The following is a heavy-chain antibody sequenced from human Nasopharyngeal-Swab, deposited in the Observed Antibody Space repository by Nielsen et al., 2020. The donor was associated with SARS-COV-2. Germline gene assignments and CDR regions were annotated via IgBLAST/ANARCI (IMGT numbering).Heavy chain of an antibody. Sequence: GESLKISCVASGFTFSSHAMSWVRQAPGKGLEWVSGLIENGVDTYYAESVKGRFTVSRDNSKNTLYLQMNSLRAEDTAVYYCARGQLGYCTNGLCYPLDYWGQGTLVTVSS. CDR1: GFTFSSHA. D-gene: IGHD2-8*01. J-gene: IGHJ4*02. CDR2: LIENGVDT. CDR3: ARGQLGYCTNGLCYPLDY. V-gene: IGHV3-23*01.